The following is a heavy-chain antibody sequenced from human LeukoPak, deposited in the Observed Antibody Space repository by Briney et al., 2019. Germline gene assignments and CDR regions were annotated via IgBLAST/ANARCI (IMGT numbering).Heavy chain of an antibody. CDR2: IDPTDSYT. D-gene: IGHD2/OR15-2a*01. CDR3: ARQIENIASLDY. V-gene: IGHV5-10-1*01. Sequence: GESLSISCKVSGYSFTTYWISWVRQMPGKGLEWMGRIDPTDSYTDHSPSFQGHVTISVDRSISTAYLQGSSLKAPDTAMYYCARQIENIASLDYWGQGTLVTVSS. J-gene: IGHJ4*02. CDR1: GYSFTTYW.